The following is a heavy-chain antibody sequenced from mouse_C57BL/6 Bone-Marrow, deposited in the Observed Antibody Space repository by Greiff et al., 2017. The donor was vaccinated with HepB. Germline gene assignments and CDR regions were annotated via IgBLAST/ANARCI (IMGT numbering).Heavy chain of an antibody. CDR2: ISSGSSTT. CDR1: GFTFSDYG. D-gene: IGHD4-1*01. Sequence: EVQLVESGGGLVKPGGSLKLSCAASGFTFSDYGMHWVRQAPEKGLEWVAYISSGSSTTYYADTVKGRFTLSRDKANNTLFLQMTSLRSEDPAMLYCAIDWGGDDYAMDCWGQGTSVTVSS. CDR3: AIDWGGDDYAMDC. V-gene: IGHV5-17*01. J-gene: IGHJ4*01.